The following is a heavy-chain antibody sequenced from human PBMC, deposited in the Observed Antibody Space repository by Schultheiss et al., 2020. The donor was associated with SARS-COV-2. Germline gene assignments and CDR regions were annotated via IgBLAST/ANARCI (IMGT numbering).Heavy chain of an antibody. D-gene: IGHD6-13*01. Sequence: SGPTLVKPTQTLTLTCTFSGFSLSTTGMRVSWIRQPPGKALEWLARIDWDDDKFYSTSLKTRLTISKDTSKNQVVLTMTNMDPVDTAMYYCARSMAAAYPSWFDPWGQGTLVTVSS. CDR1: GFSLSTTGMR. CDR2: IDWDDDK. CDR3: ARSMAAAYPSWFDP. V-gene: IGHV2-70*04. J-gene: IGHJ5*02.